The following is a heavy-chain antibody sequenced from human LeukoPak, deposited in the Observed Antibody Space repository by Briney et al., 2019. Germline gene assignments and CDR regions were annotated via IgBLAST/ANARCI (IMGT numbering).Heavy chain of an antibody. CDR1: GFTLSSYA. CDR3: AKASTVTQYFDY. D-gene: IGHD4-17*01. Sequence: GGSLRLSCAASGFTLSSYAMSWVRQAPGKGLEWVSAISGSGGSTYYADSVKGRFTISRDNSKNTLYLQMNSLRAEDTAVYYCAKASTVTQYFDYWGQGTLVTVSS. V-gene: IGHV3-23*01. J-gene: IGHJ4*02. CDR2: ISGSGGST.